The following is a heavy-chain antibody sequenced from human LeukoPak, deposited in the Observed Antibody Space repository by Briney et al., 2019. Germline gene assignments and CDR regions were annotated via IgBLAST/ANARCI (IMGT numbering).Heavy chain of an antibody. J-gene: IGHJ6*02. CDR3: ARGIAAAGILNKYYYYYYGMDV. CDR2: IWRSDHT. CDR1: GGSISSSDW. D-gene: IGHD6-13*01. V-gene: IGHV4-4*02. Sequence: SETLSLTCAVSGGSISSSDWWSWVRQPPGRGLEWIGYIWRSDHTNYNPSLKSRVTISVDTSKNQFSLKLSSVTAADTAVYYCARGIAAAGILNKYYYYYYGMDVWGQGTTVTVSS.